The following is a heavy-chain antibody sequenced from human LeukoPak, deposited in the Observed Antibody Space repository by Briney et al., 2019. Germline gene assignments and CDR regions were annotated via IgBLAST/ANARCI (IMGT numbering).Heavy chain of an antibody. D-gene: IGHD5-12*01. CDR1: GFTVSNNY. J-gene: IGHJ4*02. CDR2: IHSGGTT. CDR3: ARDSDSGYGPFAS. V-gene: IGHV3-53*01. Sequence: PGGSLRLSCAASGFTVSNNYMSWVRQAPGKGLEWVSVIHSGGTTNYADPVQGRFTISRDNSKTTVYLHMNSLRAEDTAVYYCARDSDSGYGPFASWGQGTLVTVPS.